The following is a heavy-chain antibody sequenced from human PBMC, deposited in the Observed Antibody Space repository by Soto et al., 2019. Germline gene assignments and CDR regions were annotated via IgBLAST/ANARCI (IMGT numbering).Heavy chain of an antibody. CDR1: GGSISSYY. Sequence: PSETLSLTCTVSGGSISSYYWSWIRQPPGKGLEWIGYIYYSGSTNYNPSLKSRVTISVDTSKNQFSLKLSSVTAADTAVYYCARSLYSSGWGWFDPWGQGTLVTVSS. J-gene: IGHJ5*02. V-gene: IGHV4-59*08. CDR2: IYYSGST. D-gene: IGHD6-19*01. CDR3: ARSLYSSGWGWFDP.